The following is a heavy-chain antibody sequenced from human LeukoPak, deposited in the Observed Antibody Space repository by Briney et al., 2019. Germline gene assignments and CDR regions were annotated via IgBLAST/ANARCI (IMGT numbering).Heavy chain of an antibody. CDR3: ATELSGYGDYVPYFDY. V-gene: IGHV1-24*01. D-gene: IGHD4-17*01. J-gene: IGHJ4*02. CDR1: GYTLTELS. CDR2: FDPEDGET. Sequence: ASVTVSCKVSGYTLTELSMHWVRQAPGKGLEWMGGFDPEDGETIYAQKFQGRVTMTEDTSTDTAYMELSSLRSEDTAVYYYATELSGYGDYVPYFDYWGQGTLVTVSS.